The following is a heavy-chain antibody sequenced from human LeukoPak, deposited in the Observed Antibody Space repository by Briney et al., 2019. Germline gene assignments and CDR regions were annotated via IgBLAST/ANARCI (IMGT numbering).Heavy chain of an antibody. Sequence: SETLSLTCTVSGGSISSGGYYWSWIRQHPGKGLEWIGYIYYSGSTYYNPSLKSRVTLSVDTSKNQFSLKLSSVTAADTAVYYCARVRDYGDYVFYFDYWGQGTLVTVSS. V-gene: IGHV4-31*03. D-gene: IGHD4-17*01. CDR2: IYYSGST. J-gene: IGHJ4*02. CDR1: GGSISSGGYY. CDR3: ARVRDYGDYVFYFDY.